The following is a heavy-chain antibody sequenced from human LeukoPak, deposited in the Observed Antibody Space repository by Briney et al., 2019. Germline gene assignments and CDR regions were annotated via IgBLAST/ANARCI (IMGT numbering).Heavy chain of an antibody. V-gene: IGHV4-30-4*01. CDR3: ARHQLLDYDFWSGYYKGYYYYGMDV. D-gene: IGHD3-3*01. CDR2: IYYSGST. CDR1: GGSISSGDYY. J-gene: IGHJ6*02. Sequence: SQTLSLTCTVSGGSISSGDYYWSWIRRPPGKGLEWIGYIYYSGSTYYNPSLKSRVTISVDTSKNQFSLKLSSVTAADTAVYYCARHQLLDYDFWSGYYKGYYYYGMDVWGQGTTVTVSS.